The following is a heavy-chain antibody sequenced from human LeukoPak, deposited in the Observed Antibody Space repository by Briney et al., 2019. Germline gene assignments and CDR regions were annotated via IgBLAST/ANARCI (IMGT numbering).Heavy chain of an antibody. CDR1: GGSISTYY. D-gene: IGHD5-18*01. Sequence: SETLSLTCTVSGGSISTYYWSWIRQPPGKGLEWIGYIYYSGSTNYNPSLKSRVTISVDTSKNQFSLKLSSVTAADTAVYYCARHRSRIQLWASSVGMDVWRQGTTVTVSS. CDR3: ARHRSRIQLWASSVGMDV. CDR2: IYYSGST. J-gene: IGHJ6*02. V-gene: IGHV4-59*08.